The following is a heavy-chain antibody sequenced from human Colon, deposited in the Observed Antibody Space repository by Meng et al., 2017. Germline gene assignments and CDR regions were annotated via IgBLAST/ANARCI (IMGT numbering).Heavy chain of an antibody. V-gene: IGHV4-4*02. CDR1: DCCICGSDW. J-gene: IGHJ4*02. CDR2: TSHSGSN. CDR3: ASSDYYRSDY. Sequence: QVVPPESGPRLVKASETLSLTCSGGDCCICGSDWLSRVREHTVEGLEWIRDTSHSGSNNYSPSLKSRVTISLDKSKNQLSLKLNSVTAADTDVYSCASSDYYRSDYWGQETLVTVSS. D-gene: IGHD3-22*01.